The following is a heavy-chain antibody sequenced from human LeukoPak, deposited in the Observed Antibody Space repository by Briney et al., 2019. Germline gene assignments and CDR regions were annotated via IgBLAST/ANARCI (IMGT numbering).Heavy chain of an antibody. D-gene: IGHD2-2*01. CDR3: ATTLRYCSSTSCYLLYYGMDV. CDR2: IIPILGIA. Sequence: ASVKVSCKASGGTFSSYAISWVRQAPGQGLEWMGRIIPILGIANYAQKFQGRVTITADNSTSTAYMELSSLRSEDTAVYYCATTLRYCSSTSCYLLYYGMDVWGQGTTVTVSS. V-gene: IGHV1-69*04. CDR1: GGTFSSYA. J-gene: IGHJ6*02.